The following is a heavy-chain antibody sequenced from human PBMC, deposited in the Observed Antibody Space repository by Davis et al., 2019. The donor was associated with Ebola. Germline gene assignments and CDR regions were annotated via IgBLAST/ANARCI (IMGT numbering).Heavy chain of an antibody. CDR3: ARVTYYYDSSGPFGAFDI. V-gene: IGHV4-59*01. J-gene: IGHJ3*02. D-gene: IGHD3-22*01. Sequence: SETLSLTCTVSGVSITSYYWSWIRQPPGKGLEWIGYIYYSGSTNYNPSLKSRVTISVDTSKNQFSLKLSSVTAADTAVYYCARVTYYYDSSGPFGAFDIWGQGTMVTVSS. CDR2: IYYSGST. CDR1: GVSITSYY.